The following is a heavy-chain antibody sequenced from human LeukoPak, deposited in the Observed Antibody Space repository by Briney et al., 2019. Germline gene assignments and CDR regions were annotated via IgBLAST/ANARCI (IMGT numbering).Heavy chain of an antibody. V-gene: IGHV3-7*03. CDR3: AKGEIVVVPAAAQFDY. CDR1: GFTFSSYW. D-gene: IGHD2-2*01. J-gene: IGHJ4*02. Sequence: GGSLRLSCAASGFTFSSYWMSWVRQAPGKGLEWVANIKQDGSEKYYVDSVKGRFTISRDNSKNTLYLQMNSLRAEDTAVYYCAKGEIVVVPAAAQFDYWGQGTLVTVSS. CDR2: IKQDGSEK.